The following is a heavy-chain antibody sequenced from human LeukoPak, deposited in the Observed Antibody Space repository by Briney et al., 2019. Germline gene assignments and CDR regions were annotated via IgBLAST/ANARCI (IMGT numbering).Heavy chain of an antibody. D-gene: IGHD3-22*01. Sequence: GGSLRLSCTASGFTFGDYAMSWSRQAPGKGLEWVGFIRSKAYGGTTEYAASVKGRFAISRDDSKSIAYLQMNSLKTEDTAVYYCTRLRRFYDSSGYSDWGQGTLVTASS. J-gene: IGHJ4*02. CDR3: TRLRRFYDSSGYSD. CDR1: GFTFGDYA. V-gene: IGHV3-49*03. CDR2: IRSKAYGGTT.